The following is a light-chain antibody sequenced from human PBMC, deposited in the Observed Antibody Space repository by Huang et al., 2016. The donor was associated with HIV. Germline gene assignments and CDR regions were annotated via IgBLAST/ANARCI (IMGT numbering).Light chain of an antibody. CDR1: QSIGNN. CDR2: YAS. J-gene: IGKJ5*01. Sequence: EIVLTQSPDFQSVTPKEEVTITCRDSQSIGNNLHWYQQEPDQSPKFLSKYASKTVAGVPSRVSGSGTGTDVTLTIKSLEAEDAAAYFCHQSTSFQSITFGQGTRLEIK. V-gene: IGKV6D-21*02. CDR3: HQSTSFQSIT.